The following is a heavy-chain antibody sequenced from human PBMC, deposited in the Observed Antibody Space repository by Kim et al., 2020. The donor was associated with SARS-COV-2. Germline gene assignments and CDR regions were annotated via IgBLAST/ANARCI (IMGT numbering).Heavy chain of an antibody. J-gene: IGHJ4*02. V-gene: IGHV5-51*01. Sequence: GESLKISCKGSGYNFNTYWITWVRQVPGKGLEWMGVIYPSDSDTAYSPSFQGQVTMSVDKSTSTAYLQWSSLKASDTAIYYCARHGRYCGGDTCYRMGQFDHWGQGIRVTVSS. CDR3: ARHGRYCGGDTCYRMGQFDH. CDR2: IYPSDSDT. CDR1: GYNFNTYW. D-gene: IGHD2-21*01.